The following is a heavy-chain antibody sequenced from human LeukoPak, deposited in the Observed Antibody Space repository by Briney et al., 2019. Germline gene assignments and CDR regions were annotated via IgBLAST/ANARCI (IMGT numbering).Heavy chain of an antibody. CDR3: ASSKSSSWYPFYFDF. CDR1: GYSFTSYW. CDR2: IYPGDSDT. V-gene: IGHV5-51*01. Sequence: GESLKISCKGSGYSFTSYWIVWVRQMPGKGLEWMGIIYPGDSDTRYSPSFQGQVTISADKSFSTAYLQWSSLKASDTAIYYCASSKSSSWYPFYFDFWGQGTLVTVSS. D-gene: IGHD6-13*01. J-gene: IGHJ4*02.